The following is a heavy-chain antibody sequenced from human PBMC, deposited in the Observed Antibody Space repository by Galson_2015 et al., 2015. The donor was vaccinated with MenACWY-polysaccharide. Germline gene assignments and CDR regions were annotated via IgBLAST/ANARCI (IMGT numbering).Heavy chain of an antibody. D-gene: IGHD2-21*01. CDR1: GYTFTNYD. V-gene: IGHV1-8*01. CDR2: MIPNSGNT. Sequence: SVKVSCKASGYTFTNYDINWVRQATGQGLEWMGWMIPNSGNTGYAQKFQGRVTMTSNSAMTTAYMELSSLRSEDTAVYYCARIIARKYTFADSWGQGTLVTVSS. J-gene: IGHJ4*02. CDR3: ARIIARKYTFADS.